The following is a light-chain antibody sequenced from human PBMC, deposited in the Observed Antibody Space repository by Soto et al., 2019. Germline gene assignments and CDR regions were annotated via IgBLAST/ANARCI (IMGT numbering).Light chain of an antibody. Sequence: EIVLTQSPGTLSLSPGETATLSCRASQSVSSNYLASYQQKPGQGPRLLIYSASNRAPGIPDRFSGSGSGTDFTLTISRLEPEDFAVYYCQQFGSSLYTFGQGTNVEIK. V-gene: IGKV3-20*01. CDR2: SAS. J-gene: IGKJ2*01. CDR3: QQFGSSLYT. CDR1: QSVSSNY.